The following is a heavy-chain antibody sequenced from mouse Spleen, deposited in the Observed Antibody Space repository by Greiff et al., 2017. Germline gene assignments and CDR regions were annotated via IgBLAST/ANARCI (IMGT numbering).Heavy chain of an antibody. CDR1: GFTFSSYT. Sequence: EVQLVESGGGLVKPGGSLKLSCAASGFTFSSYTMSWVRQTPEKRLEWVATISSGGSYTYYPDSVKGRFTISRDNAKNTLYLQMSSLKSEDTAMYYCTREGYGNYGGAMDYWGQGTSVTVSS. CDR2: ISSGGSYT. J-gene: IGHJ4*01. CDR3: TREGYGNYGGAMDY. D-gene: IGHD2-1*01. V-gene: IGHV5-6-4*01.